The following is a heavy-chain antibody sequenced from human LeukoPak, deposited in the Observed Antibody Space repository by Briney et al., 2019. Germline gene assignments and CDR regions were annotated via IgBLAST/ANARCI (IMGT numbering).Heavy chain of an antibody. J-gene: IGHJ6*02. D-gene: IGHD5-18*01. CDR2: INAYNGNT. Sequence: ASVKVSFKASGYTFTSYGISWVRQAPGQGLEWMGWINAYNGNTNYAQKLQGRVTMTTDTSTSTAYMELRSLRSDDTAVYYCARDEEPIQLWLNYYGMDVWGQGTTVTVSS. V-gene: IGHV1-18*01. CDR1: GYTFTSYG. CDR3: ARDEEPIQLWLNYYGMDV.